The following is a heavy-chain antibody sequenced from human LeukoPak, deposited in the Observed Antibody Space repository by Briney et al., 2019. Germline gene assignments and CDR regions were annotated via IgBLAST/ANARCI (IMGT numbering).Heavy chain of an antibody. D-gene: IGHD6-13*01. V-gene: IGHV3-21*04. CDR1: GFTFNTFN. Sequence: GGSLRLSCAASGFTFNTFNMNWVRQAPGKGLEWVSSITSGGDYIYYADSVKGRFTIFRDNSKNTLYLQMNSLRAEDTAVYYCAKVPRYSSSWYPFDYWGQGTLVTVSS. J-gene: IGHJ4*02. CDR3: AKVPRYSSSWYPFDY. CDR2: ITSGGDYI.